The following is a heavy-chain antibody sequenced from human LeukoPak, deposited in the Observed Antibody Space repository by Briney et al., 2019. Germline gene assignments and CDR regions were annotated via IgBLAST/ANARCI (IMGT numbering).Heavy chain of an antibody. CDR2: IYYSGST. J-gene: IGHJ4*02. V-gene: IGHV4-59*08. CDR1: GGSISSYY. D-gene: IGHD6-13*01. Sequence: SETLSLTCTVSGGSISSYYWSWIRQPPGKGLEWIGYIYYSGSTNYNPSRKSRVTISVDTSKNQFSLKLSSVTAADTAVYYCARLSIAAAIDYWGQGTLVTVSS. CDR3: ARLSIAAAIDY.